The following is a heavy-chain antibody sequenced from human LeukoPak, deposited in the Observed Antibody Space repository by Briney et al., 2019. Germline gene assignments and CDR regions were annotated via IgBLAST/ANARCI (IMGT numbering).Heavy chain of an antibody. CDR1: GGSFSGYY. D-gene: IGHD6-13*01. CDR3: ARALWYSSSWYWFGP. V-gene: IGHV4-34*01. Sequence: SETLSLTCAVYGGSFSGYYWSWIRQPPGKGLEWIGEINHSGSTNYNPSLKSRVTISVDTSKNQFSLKLSSVTAADTAVYYCARALWYSSSWYWFGPWGQGTLVTVSS. CDR2: INHSGST. J-gene: IGHJ5*02.